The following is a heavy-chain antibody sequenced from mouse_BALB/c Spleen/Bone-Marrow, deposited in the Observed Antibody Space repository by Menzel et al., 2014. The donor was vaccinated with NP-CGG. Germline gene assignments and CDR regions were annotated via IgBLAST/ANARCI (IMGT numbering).Heavy chain of an antibody. CDR3: ARGLDY. V-gene: IGHV5-6-3*01. CDR2: INTNGGNT. J-gene: IGHJ2*01. CDR1: GFTFSSYG. Sequence: EVQLVESGGGLVQPGGSLKLSCAASGFTFSSYGMSWVHQTPDKRLELVATINTNGGNTYYPDSVKGRFTISRDNAKNTLYLQMSSLKPEDAAMYYCARGLDYWGQGTTLTVSS.